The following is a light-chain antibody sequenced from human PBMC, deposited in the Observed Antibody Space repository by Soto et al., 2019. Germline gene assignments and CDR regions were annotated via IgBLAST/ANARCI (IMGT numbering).Light chain of an antibody. V-gene: IGKV3-11*01. Sequence: EIVLTQSPATLSLSPGERATLSCRASQSVSSYLAWYQQKPGQPPRLLIYDPSNRATGTPARSSGSGSGTDFTLTISSLEPEDLAVYYCQQRTDWSWTFGQGTKVEGK. CDR2: DPS. CDR1: QSVSSY. J-gene: IGKJ1*01. CDR3: QQRTDWSWT.